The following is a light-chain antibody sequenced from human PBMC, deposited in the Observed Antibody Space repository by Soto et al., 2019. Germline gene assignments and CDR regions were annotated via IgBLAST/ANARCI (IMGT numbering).Light chain of an antibody. CDR3: QQYKSYTQRLT. Sequence: DIQMTQSPSTLSASVGDRVTITCRASQSISSWLAWYQQKPGKAPKLLIYDASSLESGVPSRFSGSGSGTEFTLTISSRQPDDFATAYCQQYKSYTQRLTFGGGTKVEIK. CDR1: QSISSW. CDR2: DAS. V-gene: IGKV1-5*01. J-gene: IGKJ4*01.